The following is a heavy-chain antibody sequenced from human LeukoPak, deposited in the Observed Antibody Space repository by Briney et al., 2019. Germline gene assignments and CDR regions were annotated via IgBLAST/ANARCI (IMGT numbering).Heavy chain of an antibody. CDR3: ARVKELRFLEWLSPYYYGMDV. D-gene: IGHD3-3*01. Sequence: SVKVSCKASGGTFSSYAISWVRQAPGQGLEWMGGIIPIFGTANYAQKFQGRVTITADESTSTAYMGLSSLRSEDTAVYYCARVKELRFLEWLSPYYYGMDVWGQGTTVTVSS. J-gene: IGHJ6*02. CDR2: IIPIFGTA. CDR1: GGTFSSYA. V-gene: IGHV1-69*13.